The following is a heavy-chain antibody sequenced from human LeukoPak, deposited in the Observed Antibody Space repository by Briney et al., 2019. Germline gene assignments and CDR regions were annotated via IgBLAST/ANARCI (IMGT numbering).Heavy chain of an antibody. D-gene: IGHD6-6*01. CDR1: GFTFSSYG. CDR2: IWYDGSNK. Sequence: GRSLRLSCAASGFTFSSYGMHWVRQAPGKGLEWVAVIWYDGSNKYYADSVKGRFTISRDNSKNTLYLQMNSLRAEDTAVYYCAREFGYSSSGREGGFYYYGMDVWGQGTTVTVSS. V-gene: IGHV3-33*01. CDR3: AREFGYSSSGREGGFYYYGMDV. J-gene: IGHJ6*02.